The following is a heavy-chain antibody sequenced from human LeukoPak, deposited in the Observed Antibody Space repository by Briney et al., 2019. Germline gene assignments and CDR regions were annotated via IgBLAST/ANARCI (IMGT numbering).Heavy chain of an antibody. D-gene: IGHD3-22*01. J-gene: IGHJ4*02. CDR2: INSDGSST. CDR1: GFTFSSYW. Sequence: GGSLRLSCAASGFTFSSYWMHWVRQAPGKGLVWVSRINSDGSSTNYADSVKGRFTISRDNAKNTLYLQMNSLRAEDTAVYYCARAVWDSSGHLFDYWGQGTLVTVSS. V-gene: IGHV3-74*01. CDR3: ARAVWDSSGHLFDY.